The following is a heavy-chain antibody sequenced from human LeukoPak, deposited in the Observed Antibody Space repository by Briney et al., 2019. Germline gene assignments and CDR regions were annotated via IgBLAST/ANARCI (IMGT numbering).Heavy chain of an antibody. CDR1: GGSITSYY. J-gene: IGHJ4*02. CDR2: IYYSGST. CDR3: ARHVFPYSSGFPLDY. D-gene: IGHD6-25*01. V-gene: IGHV4-59*08. Sequence: PSEPLSLTCTVSGGSITSYYWSWIRQPPGKGLEWIGYIYYSGSTNYNPSLKSRVTISVDTSKNHFSLEVSSVTAADTAVYYCARHVFPYSSGFPLDYWGQGTLVTVSS.